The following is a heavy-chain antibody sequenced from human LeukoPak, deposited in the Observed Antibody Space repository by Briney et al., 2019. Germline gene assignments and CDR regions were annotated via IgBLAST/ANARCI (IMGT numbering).Heavy chain of an antibody. CDR2: IQYRGDS. Sequence: SETLSLTCTVSGYSISTGSYWGWIRQPPGKGLEWIGNIQYRGDSYYNPSLKSRVTISVDTSKNQFSLKLSSVTAADTAVYYCARLFRIRSSGYPDYWGQGTLVTVSS. D-gene: IGHD3-22*01. CDR3: ARLFRIRSSGYPDY. CDR1: GYSISTGSY. V-gene: IGHV4-38-2*02. J-gene: IGHJ4*02.